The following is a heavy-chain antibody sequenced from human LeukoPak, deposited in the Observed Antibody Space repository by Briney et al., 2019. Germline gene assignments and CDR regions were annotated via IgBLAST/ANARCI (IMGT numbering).Heavy chain of an antibody. CDR1: GYTFTSYG. V-gene: IGHV1-18*04. D-gene: IGHD3-10*01. CDR3: HSESLWFGSPTGGFDY. Sequence: ASVKVSCKASGYTFTSYGISWVRQAPGQGLEWMGWISAYNGNTNYAQKLQGRVTMTTDTSTSTAYMELRSLRSDDTAVYYCHSESLWFGSPTGGFDYWGQGTLVTVSS. CDR2: ISAYNGNT. J-gene: IGHJ4*02.